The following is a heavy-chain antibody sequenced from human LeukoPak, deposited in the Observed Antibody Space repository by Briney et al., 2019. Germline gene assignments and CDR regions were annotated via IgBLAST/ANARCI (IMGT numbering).Heavy chain of an antibody. V-gene: IGHV1-2*02. CDR3: ARELIEDQNWFDP. D-gene: IGHD2/OR15-2a*01. J-gene: IGHJ5*02. Sequence: ASVKVSCKASGYTFTDYFIHWVRQAPGQGLEWMGWLNPNSGVTKYAQKFQGRVIMTRDTSISTAYIDLSGLRYDDTAVYFCARELIEDQNWFDPWGQGTLVTVSS. CDR2: LNPNSGVT. CDR1: GYTFTDYF.